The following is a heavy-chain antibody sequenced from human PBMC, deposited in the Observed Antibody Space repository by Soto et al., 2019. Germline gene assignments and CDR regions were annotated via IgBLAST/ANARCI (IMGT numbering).Heavy chain of an antibody. CDR1: GYTFTSYD. CDR2: MNPNSGNT. Sequence: APVKVSCKASGYTFTSYDINWVRQATGQGLEWMGWMNPNSGNTGYAQKFQGRVTMTRNTSISTAYMELSRLRSDDTAVYYCARDRGYYGSGSYYDFDYWGQGTLVTVSS. J-gene: IGHJ4*02. D-gene: IGHD3-10*01. V-gene: IGHV1-8*01. CDR3: ARDRGYYGSGSYYDFDY.